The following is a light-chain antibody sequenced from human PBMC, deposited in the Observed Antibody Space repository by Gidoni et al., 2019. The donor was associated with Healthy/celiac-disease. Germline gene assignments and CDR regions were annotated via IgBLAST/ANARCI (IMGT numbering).Light chain of an antibody. CDR2: DAS. CDR3: QQYNSYPYT. CDR1: QSISSW. J-gene: IGKJ2*01. V-gene: IGKV1-5*01. Sequence: DIQIPQSPSTLSASVGDRVNITCRANQSISSWLAWYQQKPGKAPKLLIYDASSLERRVPSRFSGSGSGREFTLTISSLQPDDFATYYCQQYNSYPYTFGQGTKLEIK.